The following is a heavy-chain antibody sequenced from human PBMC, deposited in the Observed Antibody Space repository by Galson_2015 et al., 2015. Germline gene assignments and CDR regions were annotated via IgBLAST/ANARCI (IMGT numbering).Heavy chain of an antibody. J-gene: IGHJ6*02. V-gene: IGHV3-33*01. Sequence: LRLSCAASGFTFSSYGLHWVRQAPGKGLEWVAVIWYDGSNKYYADSVKGRFTISRDNSKNTLYLQMNSLRAEDTAVYYCACDVYSSSSGFYYYYGMDVWGQGTTVTVSS. CDR2: IWYDGSNK. D-gene: IGHD6-6*01. CDR1: GFTFSSYG. CDR3: ACDVYSSSSGFYYYYGMDV.